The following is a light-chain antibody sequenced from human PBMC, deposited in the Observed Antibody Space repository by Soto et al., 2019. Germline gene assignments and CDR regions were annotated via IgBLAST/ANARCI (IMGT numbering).Light chain of an antibody. Sequence: VLTQSPSTLSLSPGERATLSCRASQSVSSYLAWYQQKPGQAPRLLIYDTSNRATGVPARFSGSGSGTDFTLTISSLEPEDVAVYYCQQRGNRPPWTFGQGTKVDIK. CDR3: QQRGNRPPWT. J-gene: IGKJ1*01. V-gene: IGKV3-11*01. CDR1: QSVSSY. CDR2: DTS.